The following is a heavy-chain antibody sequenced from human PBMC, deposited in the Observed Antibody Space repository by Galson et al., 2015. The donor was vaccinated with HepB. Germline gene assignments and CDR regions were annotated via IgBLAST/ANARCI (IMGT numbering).Heavy chain of an antibody. Sequence: SLRLSCAASGFTFSNYWMHWVRQAPGKGLVWVSRINTDGGSINYADSVKGRFTISRDNAENTLHLQMSSLRTEDTAVYYCGGGYYGSGSPPGFEYWGQGTLVTVSS. J-gene: IGHJ4*02. CDR3: GGGYYGSGSPPGFEY. CDR2: INTDGGSI. CDR1: GFTFSNYW. D-gene: IGHD3-10*01. V-gene: IGHV3-74*01.